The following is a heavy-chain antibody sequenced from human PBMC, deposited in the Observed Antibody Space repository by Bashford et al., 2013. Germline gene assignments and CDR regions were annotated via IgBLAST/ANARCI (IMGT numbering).Heavy chain of an antibody. J-gene: IGHJ5*02. D-gene: IGHD3-22*01. CDR2: IYPSDSDT. V-gene: IGHV5-51*01. CDR3: ARIRDGYYWLEP. Sequence: WVRQMPGKGLEWMGMIYPSDSDTRYSPFFRGQVTMSVDKSISTAYLQWSGLKASDTAIYYCARIRDGYYWLEPWGQGTLVTVSS.